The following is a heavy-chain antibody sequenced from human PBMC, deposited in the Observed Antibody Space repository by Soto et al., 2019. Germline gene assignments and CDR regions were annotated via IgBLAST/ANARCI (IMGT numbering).Heavy chain of an antibody. Sequence: SETLSLTCTVSGGSISSGGYYWSWIRQHPGKGLEWIVYIYYSGSTYYNPSLKSRVTISVDTSKNQFSLKLSSVTAADTAVYYCARGRILEWLFNGMDVWGQGTTVTVSS. D-gene: IGHD3-3*01. V-gene: IGHV4-31*03. J-gene: IGHJ6*02. CDR3: ARGRILEWLFNGMDV. CDR1: GGSISSGGYY. CDR2: IYYSGST.